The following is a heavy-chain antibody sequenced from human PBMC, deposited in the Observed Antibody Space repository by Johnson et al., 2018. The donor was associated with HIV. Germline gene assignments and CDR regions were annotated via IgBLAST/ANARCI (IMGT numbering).Heavy chain of an antibody. CDR3: AKDLHYYDSSGFNDAFDI. J-gene: IGHJ3*02. CDR1: GFTFDDYG. V-gene: IGHV3-20*04. Sequence: VQLVESGGGVVRPGGSLRLSCAASGFTFDDYGMSWVRQAPGKGLEWVSGINWNGGSTGYADSVKGRFTISRDNAKNSLYLQMNSLRAEDTAIYYCAKDLHYYDSSGFNDAFDIWGQGTMVAVSS. D-gene: IGHD3-22*01. CDR2: INWNGGST.